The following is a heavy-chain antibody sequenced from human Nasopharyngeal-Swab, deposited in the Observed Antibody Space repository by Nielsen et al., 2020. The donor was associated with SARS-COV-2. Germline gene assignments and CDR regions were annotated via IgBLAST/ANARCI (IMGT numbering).Heavy chain of an antibody. CDR2: IYYSGST. V-gene: IGHV4-61*01. CDR3: ARGGIITPDAFDV. Sequence: SETLSLICTVSGGSVSSGSYYWSWIRQPPGKGLEWIGYIYYSGSTNYNPSLKSRVTISVDTSKNQFSLKLSSVTAADTAVYYCARGGIITPDAFDVWGQGTMVTVSS. CDR1: GGSVSSGSYY. J-gene: IGHJ3*01. D-gene: IGHD1-14*01.